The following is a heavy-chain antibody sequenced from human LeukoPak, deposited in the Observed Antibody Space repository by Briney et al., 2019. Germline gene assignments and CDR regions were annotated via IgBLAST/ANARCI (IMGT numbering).Heavy chain of an antibody. D-gene: IGHD2-2*01. CDR2: IIPIFGTA. Sequence: ASVTVSCKASGGTFSSYAISWVRQAPGQGLEWMGGIIPIFGTANYAQKFQGRVTITADESTSTAYMELSSLRSEDTAVYYCARDEGGFSCSSTSCYNWFDPWGQGTLVTVSS. CDR3: ARDEGGFSCSSTSCYNWFDP. V-gene: IGHV1-69*01. J-gene: IGHJ5*02. CDR1: GGTFSSYA.